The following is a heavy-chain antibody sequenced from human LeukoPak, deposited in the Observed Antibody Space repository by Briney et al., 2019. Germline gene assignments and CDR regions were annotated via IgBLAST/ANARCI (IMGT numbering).Heavy chain of an antibody. CDR2: IYYSGST. CDR3: ARFKKSPYSGSPLGSYYFDY. CDR1: GVSISSSSCY. V-gene: IGHV4-39*01. J-gene: IGHJ4*02. Sequence: PSETLSLTCTVSGVSISSSSCYWGWIRQPPGKGLEWIGSIYYSGSTYYNPSLKSRVTISVDTSKNQFSLKLSSVTAADTAVYYCARFKKSPYSGSPLGSYYFDYWGQGTLVTVSS. D-gene: IGHD1-26*01.